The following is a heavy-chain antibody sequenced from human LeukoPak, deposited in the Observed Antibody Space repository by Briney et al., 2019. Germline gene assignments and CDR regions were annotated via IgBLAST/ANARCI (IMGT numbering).Heavy chain of an antibody. CDR1: GFTFSSYG. Sequence: TGGSLRLSCAASGFTFSSYGMHWVRQAPGKGLEWVAVISYDGSNKYYADSVKGRFTISRDNSKNTLYLQMNSLRAEDTAVYFCARGEGGCSGYEIDYWGQGTLVTVSS. D-gene: IGHD5-12*01. V-gene: IGHV3-30*03. CDR3: ARGEGGCSGYEIDY. J-gene: IGHJ4*02. CDR2: ISYDGSNK.